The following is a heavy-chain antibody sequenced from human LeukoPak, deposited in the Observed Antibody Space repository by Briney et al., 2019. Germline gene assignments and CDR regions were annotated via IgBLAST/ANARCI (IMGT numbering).Heavy chain of an antibody. CDR2: ISGSGGST. CDR1: GFTFSSYA. Sequence: GGSLRLSCAASGFTFSSYAMSWVRQAPGKGLEWVSAISGSGGSTYYADSVKGRFTISRDNSKNTLYLQMNSLRAEDTATYYCARDMGEGVMYYRPGKDALDIWGQGTKVTVSS. V-gene: IGHV3-23*01. J-gene: IGHJ3*02. CDR3: ARDMGEGVMYYRPGKDALDI. D-gene: IGHD3-16*01.